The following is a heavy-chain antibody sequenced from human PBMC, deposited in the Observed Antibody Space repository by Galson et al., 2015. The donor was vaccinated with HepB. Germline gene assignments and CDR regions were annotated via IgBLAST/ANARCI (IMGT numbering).Heavy chain of an antibody. CDR2: ISNTGST. D-gene: IGHD3-3*01. J-gene: IGHJ3*01. CDR3: ARSILQWPYYTLDL. V-gene: IGHV4-39*01. CDR1: GGSISSDNYY. Sequence: ETLSLTCTVSGGSISSDNYYWAWIHQPPEKGLEWIGSISNTGSTYYNPSLKSRVTISVDTSKNQFSLEVSSVTAADTAMYYCARSILQWPYYTLDLWGQGTMVTVSS.